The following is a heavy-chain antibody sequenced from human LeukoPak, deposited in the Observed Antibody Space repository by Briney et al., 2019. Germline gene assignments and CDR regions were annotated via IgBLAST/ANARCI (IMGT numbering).Heavy chain of an antibody. D-gene: IGHD3-9*01. V-gene: IGHV1-46*01. CDR2: INPSGGST. J-gene: IGHJ3*02. CDR3: ARPSPDYDILTGHYINAFDI. Sequence: ASVKVSCKASGYTFTSYYMHWVRQAPGQGLEWMGIINPSGGSTSYAQKFQGRVTMTRDTSISTAYMELSRLKSDDTAVYYCARPSPDYDILTGHYINAFDIWGQGTMVTVSS. CDR1: GYTFTSYY.